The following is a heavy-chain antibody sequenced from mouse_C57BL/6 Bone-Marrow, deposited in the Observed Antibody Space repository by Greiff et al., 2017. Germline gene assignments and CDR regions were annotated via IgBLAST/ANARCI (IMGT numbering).Heavy chain of an antibody. CDR3: ARDYYGSSSFFDD. D-gene: IGHD1-1*01. CDR2: ISSGSSTI. Sequence: EVKLVESGGGLVKPGGSLKLSCAASGFTFSDYGMHWVRQAPEKGLEWVAYISSGSSTIYYAATVKGRFTISRDNAKNTLFLQMTSLRSEDTAMXYGARDYYGSSSFFDDWGQGTTLTVSS. CDR1: GFTFSDYG. J-gene: IGHJ2*01. V-gene: IGHV5-17*01.